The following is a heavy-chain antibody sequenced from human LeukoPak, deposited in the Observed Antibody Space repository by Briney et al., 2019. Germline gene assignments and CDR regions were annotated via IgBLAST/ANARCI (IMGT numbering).Heavy chain of an antibody. CDR2: ISTTSSYI. CDR1: GFSFSTYA. D-gene: IGHD1-26*01. V-gene: IGHV3-21*01. J-gene: IGHJ3*02. CDR3: ARGGIITSYPFEI. Sequence: GGSLRLSCAASGFSFSTYAISWVRQAPGKGLEWVSRISTTSSYIFYADSVRGRFTISRDNAKNSVYLQMDSLRAEDTAVYYCARGGIITSYPFEIWGQGTMVTVSS.